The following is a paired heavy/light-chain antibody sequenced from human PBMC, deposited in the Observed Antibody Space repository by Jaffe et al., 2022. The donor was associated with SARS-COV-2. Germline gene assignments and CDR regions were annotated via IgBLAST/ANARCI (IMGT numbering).Heavy chain of an antibody. CDR3: ARESLTPPVQYFDL. CDR2: INQDASEK. V-gene: IGHV3-7*01. D-gene: IGHD3-10*01. Sequence: EVQLVESGGGLVQPGGSLRLSCAASGFSFRNYWMSWVRQLPGKGLEWVANINQDASEKYFVDSVKGRFTISRDNAKNSLLLQMSSLRAEDTAVYYCARESLTPPVQYFDLWGRGTPVTVSS. CDR1: GFSFRNYW. J-gene: IGHJ2*01.
Light chain of an antibody. Sequence: VVLTQSPATLSLSPGERATLSCRASQSITNWLAWYQQKPGQGPRLLIYDASNRATGIPVRFSGSGSGTDFTLTISSLEPEDFAVYYCQQRTSWPVAFGQGTRLEIK. J-gene: IGKJ5*01. V-gene: IGKV3-11*01. CDR3: QQRTSWPVA. CDR2: DAS. CDR1: QSITNW.